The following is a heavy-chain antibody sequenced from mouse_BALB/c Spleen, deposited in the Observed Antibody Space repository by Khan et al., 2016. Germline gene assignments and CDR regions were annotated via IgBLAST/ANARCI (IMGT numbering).Heavy chain of an antibody. V-gene: IGHV1-9*01. CDR3: ARGLGRGYFDY. CDR2: ILPGSGRT. CDR1: GYTFSSYW. Sequence: QVQLQQSGAELMKPGASVKISCKATGYTFSSYWIEWVKQRPGHGLEWIGEILPGSGRTNYNEKFKGKATFTADTASNTAYMQLSSLTSEDSAVYYCARGLGRGYFDYWGQGTTLTVSS. J-gene: IGHJ2*01.